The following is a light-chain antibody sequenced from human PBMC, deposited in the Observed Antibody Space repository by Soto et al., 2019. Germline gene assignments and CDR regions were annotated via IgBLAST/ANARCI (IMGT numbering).Light chain of an antibody. V-gene: IGLV3-21*02. CDR2: DDR. Sequence: SYELTQPPSVSVAPGQTARITCGGSNIGGRSVHWYQQKPGQAPILVVYDDRDRPSGIPGRFSGSNSGNTATLTISRVEVGDEADYYCQVWDSSSDHWVFGGGTKLTVL. CDR1: NIGGRS. CDR3: QVWDSSSDHWV. J-gene: IGLJ3*02.